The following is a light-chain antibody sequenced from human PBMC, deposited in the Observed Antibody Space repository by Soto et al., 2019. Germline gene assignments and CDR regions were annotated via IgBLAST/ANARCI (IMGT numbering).Light chain of an antibody. V-gene: IGKV1-5*01. Sequence: DIHLTQSPSTLSASVGDRVTITCRASQTISHWLAWYQQKPGKAPKLLIFDASSLENGVPTRFSGSGSGTEFTITITGLQADDFANYYRKQYTTYWTFGQGTKVEI. J-gene: IGKJ1*01. CDR2: DAS. CDR1: QTISHW. CDR3: KQYTTYWT.